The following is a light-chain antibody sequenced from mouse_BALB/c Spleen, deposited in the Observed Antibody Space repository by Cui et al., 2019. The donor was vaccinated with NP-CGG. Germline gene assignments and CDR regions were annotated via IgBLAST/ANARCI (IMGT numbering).Light chain of an antibody. V-gene: IGLV1*01. CDR1: TGAVTTSNY. CDR2: GTN. CDR3: ALCYSNHWV. J-gene: IGLJ1*01. Sequence: QAVVTQESALTTSPGETVTLTCRSSTGAVTTSNYANWVQEKPDHFFTGLIGGTNNRAPGVPARFSGSLIGDKAALTITGAQTEDEAIYFCALCYSNHWVFGGGTKLTVL.